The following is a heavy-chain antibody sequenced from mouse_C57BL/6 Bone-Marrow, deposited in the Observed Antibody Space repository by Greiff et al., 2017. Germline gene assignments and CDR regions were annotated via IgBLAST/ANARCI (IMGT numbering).Heavy chain of an antibody. V-gene: IGHV14-4*01. CDR3: TSSGFFFAY. CDR1: GFNIKDDY. J-gene: IGHJ3*01. Sequence: VQLKQSGAELVRPGASVKLSCTASGFNIKDDYMHWVKQRPEQGLEWIGWIDPENGDTEYASKFQGKATPTADKSSNTAYLQLSSLTSEDTAFYYCTSSGFFFAYWGQGTLVTVSA. CDR2: IDPENGDT. D-gene: IGHD3-1*01.